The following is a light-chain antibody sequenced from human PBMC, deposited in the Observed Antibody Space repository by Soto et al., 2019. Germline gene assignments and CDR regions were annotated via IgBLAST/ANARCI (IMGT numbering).Light chain of an antibody. CDR2: GAS. V-gene: IGKV3-11*01. Sequence: EIVLTQSPATLSLSPGERATLSCRASQNVSSSLAWYQQRPGQAPRLLIYGASDRATGIPARFSGSGAGIDLTLTISSLRPEDFAVYYCQLRSNWPAFYSFGQGAKLEI. J-gene: IGKJ2*01. CDR3: QLRSNWPAFYS. CDR1: QNVSSS.